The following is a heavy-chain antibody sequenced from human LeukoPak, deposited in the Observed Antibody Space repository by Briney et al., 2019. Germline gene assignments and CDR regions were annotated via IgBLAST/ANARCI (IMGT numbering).Heavy chain of an antibody. D-gene: IGHD4-17*01. CDR2: IYHSGSA. V-gene: IGHV4-38-2*01. J-gene: IGHJ4*02. CDR1: SYSISSGYY. CDR3: ARGHTVTWEFDY. Sequence: SETLSLTCAVPSYSISSGYYWGWIRQPPGKGLEWIGSIYHSGSAYYNPSLKSRVTVSVDTSKNQFSLKLSSVTAADTAVYYCARGHTVTWEFDYWGQGTLVTVSS.